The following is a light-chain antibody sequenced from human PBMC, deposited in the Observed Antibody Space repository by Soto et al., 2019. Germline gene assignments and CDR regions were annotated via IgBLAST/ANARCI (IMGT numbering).Light chain of an antibody. Sequence: EIVLTQSPGTLSLSPGESATLSCRASQSVSSSYLAWYQQKPGQAPRLLIYGASSRATGIPDRFSGSGSGTDFTLTISRLESEDFAVYYCQQYGSSPWTFGQGTKVDIK. CDR2: GAS. CDR3: QQYGSSPWT. J-gene: IGKJ1*01. V-gene: IGKV3-20*01. CDR1: QSVSSSY.